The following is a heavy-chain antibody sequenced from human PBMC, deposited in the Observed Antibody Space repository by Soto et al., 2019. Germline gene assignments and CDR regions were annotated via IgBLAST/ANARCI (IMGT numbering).Heavy chain of an antibody. V-gene: IGHV3-23*01. J-gene: IGHJ6*02. CDR3: AKGIGRYYYYGMDV. CDR2: ISGSGGST. D-gene: IGHD3-10*01. CDR1: GFTFSSYA. Sequence: GGSLRLSCAASGFTFSSYAMSWVRQAPGKGLEWVSAISGSGGSTYYADSVKGRFTISRDNSKNTLYLQMNSLRAEDTAVYYCAKGIGRYYYYGMDVWGQGTTVTVFS.